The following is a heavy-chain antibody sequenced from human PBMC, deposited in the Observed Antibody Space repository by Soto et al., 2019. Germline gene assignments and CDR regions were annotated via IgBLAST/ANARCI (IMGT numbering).Heavy chain of an antibody. D-gene: IGHD2-2*02. CDR1: GYTFTSYD. CDR3: ARLYRFSAPYYYYYYMDV. CDR2: MNPNSGNT. V-gene: IGHV1-8*01. Sequence: EASVKVSCKASGYTFTSYDINWVRQATGQGLEWMGWMNPNSGNTGYAQKFQGRVTMTRNTSISTAYMELSSLRSEDTAVYYCARLYRFSAPYYYYYYMDVWGKGTTVTVSS. J-gene: IGHJ6*03.